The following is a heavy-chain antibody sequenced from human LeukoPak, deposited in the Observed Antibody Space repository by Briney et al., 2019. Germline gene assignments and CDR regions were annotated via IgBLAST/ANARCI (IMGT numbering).Heavy chain of an antibody. Sequence: WVRQPPGKGLEWIGEIYHSGSTNYNPSLKSRVTISVDKSKNQFSLKLSSVTAADTAVYYCARMGSSWYFDYWGQGTLVTVSS. CDR2: IYHSGST. J-gene: IGHJ4*02. V-gene: IGHV4-4*02. D-gene: IGHD6-13*01. CDR3: ARMGSSWYFDY.